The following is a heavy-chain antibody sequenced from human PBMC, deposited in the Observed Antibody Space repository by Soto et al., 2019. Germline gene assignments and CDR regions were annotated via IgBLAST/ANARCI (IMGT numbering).Heavy chain of an antibody. CDR3: ARHTPPDYGDYYYYGMDV. J-gene: IGHJ6*02. CDR1: GYSFTSYW. V-gene: IGHV5-10-1*01. D-gene: IGHD4-17*01. CDR2: IDPSGSYT. Sequence: GESLKISCKGSGYSFTSYWISWVRQMPGKGLEWMGRIDPSGSYTNYSPSFQGHVTISADKSISTAYLQWSSLKASDTAMYYCARHTPPDYGDYYYYGMDVWGQGTTVTVSS.